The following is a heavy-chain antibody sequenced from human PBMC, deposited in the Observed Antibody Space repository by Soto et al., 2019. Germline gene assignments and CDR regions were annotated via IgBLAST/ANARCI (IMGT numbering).Heavy chain of an antibody. CDR1: GFSLSTSVVG. Sequence: QITLKESGPTLVKPTQTLTLTCTFSGFSLSTSVVGVGWIRQPPGKALEWLALIYWYDDKRYSPYMKSKLTITNDTAKNPMVRTKTNMDPVDTATYYCAHFWDSSFYPSLTYDAFDIWGQGTMVTVSS. CDR2: IYWYDDK. D-gene: IGHD6-6*01. V-gene: IGHV2-5*01. J-gene: IGHJ3*02. CDR3: AHFWDSSFYPSLTYDAFDI.